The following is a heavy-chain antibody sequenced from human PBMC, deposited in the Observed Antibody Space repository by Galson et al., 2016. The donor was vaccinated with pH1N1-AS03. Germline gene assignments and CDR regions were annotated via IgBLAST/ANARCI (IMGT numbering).Heavy chain of an antibody. Sequence: TLSLTCTVSGDSINRGGFYWTWIRQHPGKDLEWIGYIYYSATTNYNPSLKSRVTMSFDTSKNHFSLKLSSVTAADTAVYYCAGGRDGYTFTYWGQGTLVTVS. V-gene: IGHV4-31*03. D-gene: IGHD5-24*01. CDR3: AGGRDGYTFTY. CDR2: IYYSATT. J-gene: IGHJ4*02. CDR1: GDSINRGGFY.